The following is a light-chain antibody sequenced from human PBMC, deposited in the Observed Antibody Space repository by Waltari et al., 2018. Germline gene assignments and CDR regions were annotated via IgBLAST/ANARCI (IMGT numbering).Light chain of an antibody. J-gene: IGLJ1*01. Sequence: QSALTQPASVSGSPGQSITISCTGTSSDIGGYDYVSWYQQHPGKAPKLLIYEVTNRPSGVSNRYAGAKSGNTAPLAISGLQPEDVADYYCSSYTRRNTPSSVFGTGTQVTVL. CDR2: EVT. CDR1: SSDIGGYDY. V-gene: IGLV2-14*01. CDR3: SSYTRRNTPSSV.